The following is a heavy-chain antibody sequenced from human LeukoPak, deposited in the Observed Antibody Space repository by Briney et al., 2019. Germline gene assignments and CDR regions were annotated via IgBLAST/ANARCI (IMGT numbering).Heavy chain of an antibody. Sequence: SETLSLTCAVYGGSFSGYYWSWIRQPPGKGPEWIGEINHSGSTNYNPSLKSRVTISVDTSKNQFSLKLSSVTAADTAVYYCARGGSGLLRFFQAPFDYWGQGTLVTVSS. CDR2: INHSGST. D-gene: IGHD3-3*01. V-gene: IGHV4-34*01. CDR3: ARGGSGLLRFFQAPFDY. J-gene: IGHJ4*02. CDR1: GGSFSGYY.